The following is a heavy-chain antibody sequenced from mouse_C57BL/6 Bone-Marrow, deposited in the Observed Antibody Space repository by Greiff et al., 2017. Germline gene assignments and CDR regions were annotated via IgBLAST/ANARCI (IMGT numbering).Heavy chain of an antibody. Sequence: QVQLQQSGAELVRPGTSVKVSCKASGYAFTNYLIEWVKQRPGQGLEWIGVINPGSGGTNYNEKFKGKATLTADKSSSTAYMQLSSLTSEDSAVYFCARGYYYGSSPAWFADWGQGTLVTVSA. J-gene: IGHJ3*01. CDR1: GYAFTNYL. D-gene: IGHD1-1*01. CDR3: ARGYYYGSSPAWFAD. V-gene: IGHV1-54*01. CDR2: INPGSGGT.